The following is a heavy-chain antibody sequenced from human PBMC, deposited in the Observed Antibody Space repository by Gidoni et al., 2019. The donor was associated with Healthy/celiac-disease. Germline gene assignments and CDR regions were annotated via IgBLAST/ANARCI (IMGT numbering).Heavy chain of an antibody. D-gene: IGHD3-3*01. CDR1: GFTFSSYS. Sequence: EVQLVESGGGLVQPGGSLRLSCAASGFTFSSYSMNWVRQAPGKGLGWVSYISSSSSTIYYADSVKGRFTISRDNAKNSLYLQMNSLRDEDTAVYYCARGPLFGVVKGPYYFDYWGQGTLVTVSS. V-gene: IGHV3-48*02. CDR3: ARGPLFGVVKGPYYFDY. J-gene: IGHJ4*02. CDR2: ISSSSSTI.